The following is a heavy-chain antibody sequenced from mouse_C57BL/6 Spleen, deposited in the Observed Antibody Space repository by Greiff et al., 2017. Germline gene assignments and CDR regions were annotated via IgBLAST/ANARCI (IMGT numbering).Heavy chain of an antibody. V-gene: IGHV1-50*01. CDR2: IDPSDSYT. Sequence: VQLQQPGAELVKPGASVKLSCKASGYTFTSYWMQWVKQRPGQGLEWIGEIDPSDSYTNYNQKFKGKATLTVDTSSSTAYMQLSSLTSEDSAVYYCARDKTQFAYWGQGTLVTVSA. CDR3: ARDKTQFAY. J-gene: IGHJ3*01. CDR1: GYTFTSYW.